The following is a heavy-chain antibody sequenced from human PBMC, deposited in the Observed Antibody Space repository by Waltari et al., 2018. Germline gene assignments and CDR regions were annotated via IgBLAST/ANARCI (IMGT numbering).Heavy chain of an antibody. CDR2: VIPIFGTP. CDR3: AKDAFGNTYMDH. CDR1: GGTFGSSA. Sequence: QVRLVQSGAEVKQPGSSVKVSCKASGGTFGSSAITWVRQAPGQGLEWMGGVIPIFGTPNYAPKFQGRVTVSADASTTTAYMELRSLRSDDTAVYYCAKDAFGNTYMDHWGQGTLVTVSS. D-gene: IGHD3-16*01. J-gene: IGHJ4*02. V-gene: IGHV1-69*12.